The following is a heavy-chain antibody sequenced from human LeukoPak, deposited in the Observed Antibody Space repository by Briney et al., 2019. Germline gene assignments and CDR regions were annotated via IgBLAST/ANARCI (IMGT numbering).Heavy chain of an antibody. J-gene: IGHJ4*02. Sequence: SETLSLTCAVYGGSFSGYYWSWIRQPPGKGLEWIGEINHSGSTNYNPSLKSRVTISVDTSKNQFSLKLTSVTAADTAVYYCARDRRTTVTKGDWFDYWGQGTLVTVSS. D-gene: IGHD4-17*01. CDR2: INHSGST. CDR1: GGSFSGYY. V-gene: IGHV4-34*01. CDR3: ARDRRTTVTKGDWFDY.